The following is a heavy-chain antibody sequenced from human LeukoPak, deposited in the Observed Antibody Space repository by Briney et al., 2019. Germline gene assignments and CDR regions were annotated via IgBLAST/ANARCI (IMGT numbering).Heavy chain of an antibody. V-gene: IGHV3-33*01. D-gene: IGHD6-19*01. Sequence: GESLRLSCAASGFTFSSYGMHWVRQAPGKGLEWVAVIWYDGSNKYYADSVKGRFTISRDNSKNTLYLQMNSLRAEDTAVYYCARDGEWLVLPLDYWGQGTLVTVSS. J-gene: IGHJ4*02. CDR3: ARDGEWLVLPLDY. CDR2: IWYDGSNK. CDR1: GFTFSSYG.